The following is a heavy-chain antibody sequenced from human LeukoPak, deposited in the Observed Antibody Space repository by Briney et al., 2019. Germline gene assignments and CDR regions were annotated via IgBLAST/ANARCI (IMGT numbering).Heavy chain of an antibody. V-gene: IGHV1-8*02. CDR1: GGTFSSYA. CDR3: AREREYCSSTSCYTGSYGMDV. D-gene: IGHD2-2*02. J-gene: IGHJ6*02. Sequence: ASVKVSCKASGGTFSSYAISWVRQAPGQGLEWMGWINPNSGGTNYAQKFQGRVTMTRDTSTSTVYMELSSLRSEDTAVYYCAREREYCSSTSCYTGSYGMDVWGQGTTVTVSS. CDR2: INPNSGGT.